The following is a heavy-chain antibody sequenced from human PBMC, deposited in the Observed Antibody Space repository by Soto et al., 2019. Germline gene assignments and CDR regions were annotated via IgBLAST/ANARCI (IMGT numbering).Heavy chain of an antibody. CDR1: GFSFNNYA. CDR2: ISDSGTFT. J-gene: IGHJ6*02. CDR3: AKVQQWLDPRLDYGMAV. Sequence: GGSLRLSCAASGFSFNNYAMSWVRQAPGKGLEWVSGISDSGTFTYYAESVKGRFTISRDNSKNTLYLQMNSLRAEDTAVYYCAKVQQWLDPRLDYGMAVWGQGTTVTVSS. D-gene: IGHD6-19*01. V-gene: IGHV3-23*01.